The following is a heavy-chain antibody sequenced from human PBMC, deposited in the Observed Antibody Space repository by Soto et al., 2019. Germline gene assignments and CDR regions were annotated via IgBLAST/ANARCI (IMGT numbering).Heavy chain of an antibody. J-gene: IGHJ4*02. D-gene: IGHD3-3*01. Sequence: QVQLVESGGGVVQPGRSLRLSCAASGFTFSSYGMHWVRQAPGKGLEWVAVIWYDGSNKYYADSVKGRFTISRDNSKNTLYLQMNSLRAEDTAVYYCARGQRFLEWLLDYWGQGTLVTVSS. V-gene: IGHV3-33*01. CDR1: GFTFSSYG. CDR3: ARGQRFLEWLLDY. CDR2: IWYDGSNK.